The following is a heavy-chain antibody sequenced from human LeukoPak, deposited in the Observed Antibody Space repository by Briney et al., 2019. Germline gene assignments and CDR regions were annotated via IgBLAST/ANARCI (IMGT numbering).Heavy chain of an antibody. CDR2: IKLNGDST. V-gene: IGHV3-20*04. CDR1: RFTLDYFG. Sequence: GGSLRLSCAASRFTLDYFGMNWVRPAPGKGVEWVSGIKLNGDSTGYGDSVKGRFTISRDNARNSLYLQMNSLRAEDTAFYYCAREQRYCGSTSCYSFFDYWGQGTLVTVSS. D-gene: IGHD2-2*01. CDR3: AREQRYCGSTSCYSFFDY. J-gene: IGHJ4*02.